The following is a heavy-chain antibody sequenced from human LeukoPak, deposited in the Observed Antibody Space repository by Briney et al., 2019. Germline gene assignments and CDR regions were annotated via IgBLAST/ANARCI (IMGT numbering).Heavy chain of an antibody. Sequence: GGSLRLSCAASRFMFSSYWMSWVRQAPGKGLEWVANIKQDGSEKYYVDSVKGRFTISRDNAKKLVYLQMNSLRAEDTALYYCARDPYYMDVWGKGTTVTISS. CDR3: ARDPYYMDV. CDR2: IKQDGSEK. V-gene: IGHV3-7*01. J-gene: IGHJ6*03. CDR1: RFMFSSYW.